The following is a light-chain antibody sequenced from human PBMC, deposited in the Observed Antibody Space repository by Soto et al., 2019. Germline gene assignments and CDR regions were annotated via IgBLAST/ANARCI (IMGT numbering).Light chain of an antibody. CDR2: EVS. J-gene: IGLJ1*01. V-gene: IGLV2-14*01. CDR1: SSDVGGYNY. CDR3: SSFTRSTTDV. Sequence: QSALTQPASVSGSPGQSITISCTGTSSDVGGYNYVSWYQQHPGKAPKLMIYEVSNRPSGVSNRLSGSKSGNTASLTISGLQAEDEADYYCSSFTRSTTDVFGTGTKVTVL.